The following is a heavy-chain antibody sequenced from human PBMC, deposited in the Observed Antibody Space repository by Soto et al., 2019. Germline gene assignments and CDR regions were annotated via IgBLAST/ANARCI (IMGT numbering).Heavy chain of an antibody. D-gene: IGHD2-2*01. V-gene: IGHV1-18*01. CDR1: GYTFTSYG. CDR3: ARDKARELQLLAN. Sequence: ASVKVSCKASGYTFTSYGISWVRRAPGQGLEWKGWISAYNGNTNYAQKLQGRVTMTTDTSTSTAYMELRSLSSDDTAVYYCARDKARELQLLANWGQGTLVTVSS. J-gene: IGHJ4*02. CDR2: ISAYNGNT.